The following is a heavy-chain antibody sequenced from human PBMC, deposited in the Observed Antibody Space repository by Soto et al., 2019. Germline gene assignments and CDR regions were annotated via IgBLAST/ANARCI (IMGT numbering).Heavy chain of an antibody. Sequence: SETLSLTCTVSGGSISGYYWSWIRQPPGKGLEWIGYIYYSGTSYNPSLKSRVSISPDTSKNQFSLKLSSVTAADTAVYYCARTYDGSGPNSGGYAFDIWGQGAMVTVSS. CDR2: IYYSGT. V-gene: IGHV4-59*01. CDR3: ARTYDGSGPNSGGYAFDI. D-gene: IGHD3-22*01. J-gene: IGHJ3*02. CDR1: GGSISGYY.